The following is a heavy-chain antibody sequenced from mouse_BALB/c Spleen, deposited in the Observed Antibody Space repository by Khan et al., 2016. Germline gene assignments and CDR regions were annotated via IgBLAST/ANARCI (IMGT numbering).Heavy chain of an antibody. J-gene: IGHJ4*01. CDR3: ARLRRVNARDY. CDR2: ISYDGSN. CDR1: GYSITSGYY. V-gene: IGHV3-6*02. Sequence: EVQLQESGPGLVKPSQSLSLTCSVTGYSITSGYYWNWIRQFPGNNLEWMGYISYDGSNNYNPSLKNRISIARDTSKNQFFLKLNSVTTEDTATNNRARLRRVNARDYWGQGASVTGSS.